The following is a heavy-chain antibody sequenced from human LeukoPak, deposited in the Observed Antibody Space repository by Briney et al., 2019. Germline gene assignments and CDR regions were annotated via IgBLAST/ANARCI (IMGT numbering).Heavy chain of an antibody. CDR2: FYSNANI. CDR1: GGSFNNGISF. V-gene: IGHV4-61*02. Sequence: SETLSLTCTVSGGSFNNGISFWSWIRQPAGKGPEWIGLFYSNANINYNPSLKSRVTISLDTSKNQFSLNLSSVTAADTGVYYCARTYSSGWYRYFDYWGPGTLVTVSS. J-gene: IGHJ4*02. CDR3: ARTYSSGWYRYFDY. D-gene: IGHD6-19*01.